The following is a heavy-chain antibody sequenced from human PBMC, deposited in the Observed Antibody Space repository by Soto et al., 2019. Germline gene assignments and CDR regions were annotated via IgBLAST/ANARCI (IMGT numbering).Heavy chain of an antibody. CDR1: GGTFSTYT. CDR2: IIPILGTV. D-gene: IGHD2-2*01. J-gene: IGHJ3*02. CDR3: AKVGHQLLTPDALEI. V-gene: IGHV1-69*16. Sequence: QVQLVQSGAEVKKPGSSVKVSCKASGGTFSTYTLTWVRQAPGQGLEWMGGIIPILGTVNYAQKFQDRVNIPADESTSTAYMELSSMRSEETGVYYCAKVGHQLLTPDALEIWGQGTMVTVSS.